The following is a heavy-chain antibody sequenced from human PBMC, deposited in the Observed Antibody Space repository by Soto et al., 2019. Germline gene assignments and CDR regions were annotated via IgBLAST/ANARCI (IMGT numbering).Heavy chain of an antibody. V-gene: IGHV2-5*02. CDR2: IYWDDDK. CDR3: AHCKTWVDYFDY. J-gene: IGHJ4*02. CDR1: GFSLSTNGVG. D-gene: IGHD1-26*01. Sequence: QITLKESGPTLVKPTQTLTLTCTFSGFSLSTNGVGVGWIRQPPGKALEWLALIYWDDDKHYSPALKSRLTVTKDSSKKQVVLTMTNMDPVDTATYYCAHCKTWVDYFDYWGQGTLVTVSS.